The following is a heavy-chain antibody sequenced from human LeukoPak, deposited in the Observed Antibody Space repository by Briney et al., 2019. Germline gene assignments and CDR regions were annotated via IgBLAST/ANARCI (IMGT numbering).Heavy chain of an antibody. J-gene: IGHJ4*02. CDR2: MNPNSGNT. CDR3: ARFKVATTVFDY. V-gene: IGHV1-8*01. Sequence: ASVKVSCKASGYTFTSYDINWVRQATGQGLEWMGWMNPNSGNTGYAQKFQGRVTMTRNTSISTAYMELSSLRSEDTAVYYCARFKVATTVFDYWGQGTLVTVSS. D-gene: IGHD5-12*01. CDR1: GYTFTSYD.